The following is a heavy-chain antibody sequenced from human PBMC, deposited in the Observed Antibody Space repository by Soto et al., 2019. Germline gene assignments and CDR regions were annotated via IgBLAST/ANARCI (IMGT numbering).Heavy chain of an antibody. D-gene: IGHD6-13*01. CDR3: AREKRASSWERYFDY. CDR2: IYHSGST. Sequence: QLQLQESGSGLVKPSQTLSLTCAVSGGSISSGGYSWSWIRQPPGKGLEWIGYIYHSGSTYYNPSLKRRVTISVDRSKNQFSLKLSSVTAADTAVYYCAREKRASSWERYFDYWGQGTLVTVSS. CDR1: GGSISSGGYS. V-gene: IGHV4-30-2*01. J-gene: IGHJ4*02.